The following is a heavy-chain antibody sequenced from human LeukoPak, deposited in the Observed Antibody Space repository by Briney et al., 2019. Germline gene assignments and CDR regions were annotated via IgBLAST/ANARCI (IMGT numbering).Heavy chain of an antibody. CDR2: IYTGGTA. V-gene: IGHV3-53*01. CDR3: TTVEYGDYEGDY. D-gene: IGHD4-17*01. CDR1: GFTVSNTY. Sequence: GGSLRLSCVASGFTVSNTYVSWVRQARGKGLELVSVIYTGGTANYADSVKGRFSISRGISKNTLSLQMNSLRAEDTAVYYCTTVEYGDYEGDYWGERTLVTVSS. J-gene: IGHJ4*02.